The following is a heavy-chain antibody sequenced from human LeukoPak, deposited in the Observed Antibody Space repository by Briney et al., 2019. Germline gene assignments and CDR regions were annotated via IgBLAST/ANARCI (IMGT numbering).Heavy chain of an antibody. V-gene: IGHV3-30*05. J-gene: IGHJ5*02. CDR3: ARDRAIVVVPAPGWFDP. D-gene: IGHD2-2*01. CDR1: GFTFSRYG. CDR2: ISYDGSNK. Sequence: GGSLRLSCAASGFTFSRYGVNWVRQAPGKGLEWVAVISYDGSNKYYADSVKGRFTISRDNSKNTLYLQMNSLRAEDTAVYYCARDRAIVVVPAPGWFDPWGQGTLVTVPS.